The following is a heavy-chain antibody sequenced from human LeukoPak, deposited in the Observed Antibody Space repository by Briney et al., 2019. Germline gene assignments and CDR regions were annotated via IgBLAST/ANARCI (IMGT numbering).Heavy chain of an antibody. CDR1: GFIFSDYG. V-gene: IGHV3-30*03. CDR3: ARQGDDY. D-gene: IGHD3-16*01. J-gene: IGHJ4*01. Sequence: GGSLRLSCVASGFIFSDYGIQWVRQAPGKGLEWVAVIAYDGNNTYYGDSVRGRFTISRDNSKKMVYLEMNSLRVEDTAVYYCARQGDDYWGHGTLVTVSS. CDR2: IAYDGNNT.